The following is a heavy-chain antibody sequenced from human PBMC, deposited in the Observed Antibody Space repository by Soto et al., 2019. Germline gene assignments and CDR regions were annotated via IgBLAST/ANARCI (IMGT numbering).Heavy chain of an antibody. V-gene: IGHV3-30*18. CDR3: AKLAVVVPATPHDYMDV. D-gene: IGHD2-2*01. CDR1: GFTFSDYG. Sequence: QVRLVESGGGVVQPGRSLRLSCVASGFTFSDYGMHWVRHSPGKGLEWVAVISYHGNEYYSDSVKGRFTISRDNSEKTLYLQMNSLRAEDTAVYYCAKLAVVVPATPHDYMDVWSQGTAVTVSS. CDR2: ISYHGNE. J-gene: IGHJ6*02.